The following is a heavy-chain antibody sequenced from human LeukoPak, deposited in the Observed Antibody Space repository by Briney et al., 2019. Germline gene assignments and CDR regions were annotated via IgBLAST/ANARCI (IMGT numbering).Heavy chain of an antibody. D-gene: IGHD6-13*01. J-gene: IGHJ4*02. V-gene: IGHV4-34*01. CDR3: ARGSIAAADGGPRTDY. Sequence: SETLSLTCAVYGGSCSGYYWSWIRQPPGKGLEWIGEINHSGSTNYNPSLKSRVTISVDTSKNQFSPKLSSVTAADTAVYYCARGSIAAADGGPRTDYWGQGTLVTVSS. CDR2: INHSGST. CDR1: GGSCSGYY.